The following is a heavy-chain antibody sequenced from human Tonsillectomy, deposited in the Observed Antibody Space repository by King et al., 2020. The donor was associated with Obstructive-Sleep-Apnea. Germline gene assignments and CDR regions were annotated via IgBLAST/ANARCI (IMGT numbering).Heavy chain of an antibody. D-gene: IGHD2-21*02. CDR1: GFTFYTYS. CDR2: ISTTDNTI. J-gene: IGHJ4*02. Sequence: VQLVESGGGLVQPGGSLRLSCAASGFTFYTYSMSWVRQAPGRGLEWVSYISTTDNTIHYSDSVKGRFTISRDNAKNSLYLQMNSLRAEDTAVYYCAKDLAYCGGDCYLGFDHWGQGTLVSVSS. V-gene: IGHV3-48*04. CDR3: AKDLAYCGGDCYLGFDH.